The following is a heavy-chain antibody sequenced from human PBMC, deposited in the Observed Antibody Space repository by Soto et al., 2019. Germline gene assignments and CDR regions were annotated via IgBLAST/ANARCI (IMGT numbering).Heavy chain of an antibody. Sequence: SETLSLTCTVSGGSISSGGYYWSWIRQHPGKGLEWIGYIYYSGSTYYNPSLKSRVTISVDTSKNQFSLRLSSVTAADTAVYYCAREFAYCGGDCYHGHFDYWGQGTLVTVSS. CDR2: IYYSGST. CDR3: AREFAYCGGDCYHGHFDY. CDR1: GGSISSGGYY. J-gene: IGHJ4*02. V-gene: IGHV4-31*03. D-gene: IGHD2-21*02.